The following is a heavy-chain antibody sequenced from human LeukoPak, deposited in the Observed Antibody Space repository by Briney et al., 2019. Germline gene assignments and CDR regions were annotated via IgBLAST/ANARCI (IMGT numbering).Heavy chain of an antibody. CDR1: GGSISSNNW. J-gene: IGHJ4*02. Sequence: SETLSLTCAVSGGSISSNNWWGWVRQPPGKGLEWIGEIYHSGSPNYNPSLKSRVTISVDKSRNHFSLNLSSVTAADTAVYYCARDINDYSDYAGARWGQGILITVSS. CDR2: IYHSGSP. V-gene: IGHV4-4*02. CDR3: ARDINDYSDYAGAR. D-gene: IGHD4-11*01.